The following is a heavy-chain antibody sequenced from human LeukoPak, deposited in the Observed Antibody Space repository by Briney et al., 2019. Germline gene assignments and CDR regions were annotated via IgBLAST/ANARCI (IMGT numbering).Heavy chain of an antibody. V-gene: IGHV4-61*05. CDR2: IYYSGST. J-gene: IGHJ4*02. Sequence: SETLSLTCTVSGGSISSSSYYWGWIRQPPGKGLEWIGYIYYSGSTNYNPSLKSRVTISVDTSKNQFSLKLSSVTAADTAVYYCARGVGKRFDYWGQGTLVTVSS. D-gene: IGHD1-26*01. CDR3: ARGVGKRFDY. CDR1: GGSISSSSYY.